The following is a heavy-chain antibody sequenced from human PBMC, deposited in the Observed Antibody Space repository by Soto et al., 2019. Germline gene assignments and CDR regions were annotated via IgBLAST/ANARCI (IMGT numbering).Heavy chain of an antibody. J-gene: IGHJ4*02. CDR3: ARDYYDSGRAFDY. D-gene: IGHD3-22*01. CDR2: ISAYHGNT. CDR1: GYTFNVYG. Sequence: VKVSCKASGYTFNVYGISWVRQAPGQGLEWMGWISAYHGNTNHAQKFLGRVTMTTDISTSTAYMELRSLTSDDTAVYYCARDYYDSGRAFDYWGQGTLVTVSS. V-gene: IGHV1-18*04.